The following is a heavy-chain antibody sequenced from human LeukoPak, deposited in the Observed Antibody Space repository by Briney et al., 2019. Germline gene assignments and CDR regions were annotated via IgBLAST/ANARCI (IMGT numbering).Heavy chain of an antibody. J-gene: IGHJ3*02. D-gene: IGHD3-3*02. Sequence: GESLKISCKGSGYSFTSYWIGWVRQMPGKGLEWMGIIYPGDSDTRYSPSFQGQVTISADKSISTAYLQWSSLRSEDTAVYYCARARPFLEWPSAFDIWGQGTMVTVSS. CDR3: ARARPFLEWPSAFDI. CDR2: IYPGDSDT. V-gene: IGHV5-51*01. CDR1: GYSFTSYW.